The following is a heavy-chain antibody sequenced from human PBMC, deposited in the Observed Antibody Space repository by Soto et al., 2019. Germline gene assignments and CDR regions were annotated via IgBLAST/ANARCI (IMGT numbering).Heavy chain of an antibody. Sequence: PGGSLRLSCAASGFTVSSNYMSWVRQAPGKGLEWVSVIYSGGSTYYADSVKGRFTISRDNSKNTLYLQMNSLRAEDTAVYYCARSYYDSGGGFDYWGQGTLVTVSS. CDR3: ARSYYDSGGGFDY. CDR2: IYSGGST. V-gene: IGHV3-53*01. D-gene: IGHD3-22*01. J-gene: IGHJ4*02. CDR1: GFTVSSNY.